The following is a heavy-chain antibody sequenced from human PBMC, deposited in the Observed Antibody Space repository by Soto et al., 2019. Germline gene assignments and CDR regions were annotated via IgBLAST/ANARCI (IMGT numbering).Heavy chain of an antibody. CDR3: ARGSSDGYNFPFDY. Sequence: QPGGSLRLSCAASGFTFSSYAMHWVRQAPGKGLEWVAVISYDGSNKYYADSVKGRFTISRDNSKTTLYLQMNSLRAEDTAVYYCARGSSDGYNFPFDYWGQGTLVTVSS. J-gene: IGHJ4*02. D-gene: IGHD5-12*01. CDR2: ISYDGSNK. CDR1: GFTFSSYA. V-gene: IGHV3-30-3*01.